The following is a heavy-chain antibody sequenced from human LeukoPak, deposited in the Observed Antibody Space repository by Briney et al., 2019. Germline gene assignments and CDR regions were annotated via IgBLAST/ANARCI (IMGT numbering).Heavy chain of an antibody. D-gene: IGHD1-7*01. CDR2: FDPEDGET. V-gene: IGHV1-24*01. CDR1: GYTLTELS. CDR3: ATPGGLELRLDY. Sequence: ASVKVSCKVSGYTLTELSMHWVRQAPGKGLEWMGGFDPEDGETIYAQKFQGRVTMPEDTSTDTAYMELSSLRSEDTAVYYCATPGGLELRLDYWGQGTLVTVSS. J-gene: IGHJ4*02.